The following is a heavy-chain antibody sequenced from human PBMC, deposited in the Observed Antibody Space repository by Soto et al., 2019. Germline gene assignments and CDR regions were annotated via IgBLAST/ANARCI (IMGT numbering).Heavy chain of an antibody. CDR1: GGTFISYA. D-gene: IGHD2-2*01. J-gene: IGHJ6*02. CDR2: IIPIFATA. CDR3: ARSVSFRYQLLKRGMDV. V-gene: IGHV1-69*13. Sequence: SVKVSCKASGGTFISYAIRLLLQAPVQVLEWMGGIIPIFATANYAQKFQGRVMITVDESTSTAYMELSSLRSEDTAVYYCARSVSFRYQLLKRGMDVWGQGTTVTVSS.